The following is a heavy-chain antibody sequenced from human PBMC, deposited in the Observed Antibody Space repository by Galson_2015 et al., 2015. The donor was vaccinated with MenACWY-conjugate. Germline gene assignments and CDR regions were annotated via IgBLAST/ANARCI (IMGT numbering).Heavy chain of an antibody. V-gene: IGHV4-39*01. CDR3: ARHPTDYYAGSGYCFDH. D-gene: IGHD3-22*01. J-gene: IGHJ4*02. Sequence: SETLSLTCTVSGGSISDNTYYWGWIRQPPGMGLEWIGSVYYSGSTYYNPSLNSRVTISVDTSKNQFSLKLSSVTAADTAVYYCARHPTDYYAGSGYCFDHWGQGTLVTVSS. CDR1: GGSISDNTYY. CDR2: VYYSGST.